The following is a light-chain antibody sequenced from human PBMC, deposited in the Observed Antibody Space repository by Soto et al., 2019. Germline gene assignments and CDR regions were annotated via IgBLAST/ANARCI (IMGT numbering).Light chain of an antibody. V-gene: IGLV1-51*01. CDR2: DNN. Sequence: QSALTQPPSVSAAPGQRVTISCSGSSSNIGKNFVSWYQQVPGTAPKLLIYDNNHRPSHIPDRFSGSKSGTSATLGITGLQTGDEADYYCGTWDSSLSAGVFGSGTKLTVL. CDR3: GTWDSSLSAGV. CDR1: SSNIGKNF. J-gene: IGLJ1*01.